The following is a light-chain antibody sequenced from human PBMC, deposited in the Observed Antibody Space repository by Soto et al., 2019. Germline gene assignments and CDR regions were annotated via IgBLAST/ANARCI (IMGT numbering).Light chain of an antibody. Sequence: QSVLTQPASVSGSPGQSITISCTGTSSDVGGYNYVSWYQQHPGKAPKLMIYDVSNRHSGVSNRFSGSKAGNPASLTISGLQAEDEADYYCSSYTSSSTLNGVFGGGTKVTVL. V-gene: IGLV2-14*01. CDR2: DVS. CDR3: SSYTSSSTLNGV. J-gene: IGLJ3*02. CDR1: SSDVGGYNY.